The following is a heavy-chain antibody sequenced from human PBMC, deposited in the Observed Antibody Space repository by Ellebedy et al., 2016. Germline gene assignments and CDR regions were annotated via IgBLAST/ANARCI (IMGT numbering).Heavy chain of an antibody. CDR2: ISSDGSTT. CDR3: RGSGYFDY. V-gene: IGHV3-74*01. Sequence: GESLKISCAASGFNFSSYWMHWVRQAPGKGLVWVSRISSDGSTTNYADSVKGRFTISRDNAKNTVYLQMNSLRAEDTAVYYCRGSGYFDYWGQGTLVTVSS. CDR1: GFNFSSYW. J-gene: IGHJ4*02. D-gene: IGHD3-10*01.